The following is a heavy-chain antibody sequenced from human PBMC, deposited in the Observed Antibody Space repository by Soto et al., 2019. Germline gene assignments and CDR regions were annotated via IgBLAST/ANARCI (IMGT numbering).Heavy chain of an antibody. V-gene: IGHV1-18*01. J-gene: IGHJ1*01. CDR2: ISAYNGNT. CDR1: GYTFTSYG. Sequence: ASVKVSCKASGYTFTSYGISWVRQAPGQGLEWMGWISAYNGNTNYAQKLQGRVTMTTDTSTSTAYMELSSLRSDDTAVYYCACSCGYGDYGEFFQHWGRRTLVTVSA. D-gene: IGHD4-17*01. CDR3: ACSCGYGDYGEFFQH.